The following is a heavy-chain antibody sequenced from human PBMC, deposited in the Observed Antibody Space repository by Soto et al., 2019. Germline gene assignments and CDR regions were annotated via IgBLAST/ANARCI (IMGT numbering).Heavy chain of an antibody. D-gene: IGHD6-19*01. CDR1: GFTVSSNY. J-gene: IGHJ2*01. Sequence: EVQLVESGGGLVQPGGSQRLSCAASGFTVSSNYMSWVRQAPGKGLEWVSVIYSGGSTYYADSVKGRFTISRDNSKNTLYLQMNSLRAEDTAVYYCARDRTVAGTWWYFDLWGRGTLVTVSS. CDR3: ARDRTVAGTWWYFDL. V-gene: IGHV3-66*01. CDR2: IYSGGST.